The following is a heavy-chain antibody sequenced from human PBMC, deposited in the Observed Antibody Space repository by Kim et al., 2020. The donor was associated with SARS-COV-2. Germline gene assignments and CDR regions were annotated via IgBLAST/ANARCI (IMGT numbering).Heavy chain of an antibody. D-gene: IGHD2-2*01. V-gene: IGHV3-7*01. Sequence: GTDKRYVDPVKGRFTISRDNAKNSLYLQMNSLRAEDTAVYYCARWTSTSYYWGQGTLVTVSS. CDR2: GTDK. CDR3: ARWTSTSYY. J-gene: IGHJ4*02.